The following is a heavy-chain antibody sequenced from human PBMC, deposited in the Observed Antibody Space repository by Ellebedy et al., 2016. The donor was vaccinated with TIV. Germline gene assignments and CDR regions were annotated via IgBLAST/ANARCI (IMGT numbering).Heavy chain of an antibody. Sequence: PGGSLRLSCAASGFTFSDYYMTWIRQAPGKGLEWVSYTNSRSKYTNYADSVKGRFSISRDNAKNSLYLEMNSLRVEDTAVYYCARGARGYTYGVPGVDYWGRGTLVTVSS. CDR2: TNSRSKYT. V-gene: IGHV3-11*06. J-gene: IGHJ4*02. D-gene: IGHD5-12*01. CDR1: GFTFSDYY. CDR3: ARGARGYTYGVPGVDY.